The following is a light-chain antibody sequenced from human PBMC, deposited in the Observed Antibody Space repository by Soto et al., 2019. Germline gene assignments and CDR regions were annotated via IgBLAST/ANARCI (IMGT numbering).Light chain of an antibody. V-gene: IGKV3-20*01. CDR2: GAS. Sequence: EIVLTQSPGTLSLSPGERATLSCRASQSVSSSYLAWYQQKPGQAPRLLIYGASSRATGIPDRFSVSGSVTDFTLTISKLEPEDFAVYYCQQYGRSPLYILGQGTKLEIK. CDR1: QSVSSSY. J-gene: IGKJ2*01. CDR3: QQYGRSPLYI.